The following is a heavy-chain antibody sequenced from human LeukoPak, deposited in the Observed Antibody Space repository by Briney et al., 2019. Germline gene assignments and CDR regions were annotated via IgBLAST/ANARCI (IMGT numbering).Heavy chain of an antibody. D-gene: IGHD6-6*01. CDR3: ARLPYSSSSQDYYYYMDV. V-gene: IGHV5-51*01. J-gene: IGHJ6*03. Sequence: GESLKISCKGSGYSFTSYWIGWVRQMPGKGLEWMGIIYPGDSDTRYSPSFQGQVTISADKSISTAYLQWSSLKASDTAMYYCARLPYSSSSQDYYYYMDVCGKGTTVTVSS. CDR2: IYPGDSDT. CDR1: GYSFTSYW.